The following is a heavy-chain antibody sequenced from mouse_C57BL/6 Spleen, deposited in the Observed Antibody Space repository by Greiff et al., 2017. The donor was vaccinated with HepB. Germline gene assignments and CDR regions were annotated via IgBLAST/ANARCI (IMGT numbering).Heavy chain of an antibody. Sequence: VQLQQSGAELVRPGASVKLSCKASGYTFTDYYINWVKQRPGQGLEWIARIYPGSGNTYYNEKFKGKATLTAEKSSSTAYMQLSSLTSEDSAVYFCARELVYWYFDVWGTGTTVTVSS. J-gene: IGHJ1*03. CDR3: ARELVYWYFDV. CDR2: IYPGSGNT. V-gene: IGHV1-76*01. D-gene: IGHD4-1*01. CDR1: GYTFTDYY.